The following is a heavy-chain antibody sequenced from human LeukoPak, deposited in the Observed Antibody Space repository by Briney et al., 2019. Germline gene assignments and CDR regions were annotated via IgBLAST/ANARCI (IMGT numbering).Heavy chain of an antibody. J-gene: IGHJ4*02. CDR3: ARAPDSSSWYSGDYFDY. CDR2: IIPIFGTA. Sequence: SVKVSCKASGGTFSSYAISWVRQAPGQGLEWMGGIIPIFGTANYAQKFQGRVTITADESTSTAYMELSSLRSEDTAVYYCARAPDSSSWYSGDYFDYWGQGTLVTVSS. V-gene: IGHV1-69*13. D-gene: IGHD6-13*01. CDR1: GGTFSSYA.